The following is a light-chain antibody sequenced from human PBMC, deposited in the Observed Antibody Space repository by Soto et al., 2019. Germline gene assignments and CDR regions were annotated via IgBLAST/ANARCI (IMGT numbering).Light chain of an antibody. CDR3: QQHNNWPPLT. CDR1: QSISKN. CDR2: GAS. V-gene: IGKV3-15*01. Sequence: EGVMTQFPATLSVSPGERATLSCRASQSISKNLAWYQQKPGQAPRLLIYGASTRATGIPARFSGSGSGTEFTLTISSLQSEDFAVYYCQQHNNWPPLTFGQGTKVDI. J-gene: IGKJ1*01.